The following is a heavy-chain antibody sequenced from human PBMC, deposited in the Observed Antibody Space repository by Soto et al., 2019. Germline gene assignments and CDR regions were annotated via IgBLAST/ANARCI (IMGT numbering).Heavy chain of an antibody. V-gene: IGHV1-46*01. CDR2: VNPSGGHT. Sequence: QVQLMQSGAEVKKPGASVKVSCKASGDTFSDYYIHWVRQAPGQGLEWMGTVNPSGGHTTYSQHFLGSVTMTRDTSTSPLHMELTRLTSEDTAVYYCARGGHVVVVTAALDYWGQGTLVTVSS. D-gene: IGHD2-21*02. CDR3: ARGGHVVVVTAALDY. CDR1: GDTFSDYY. J-gene: IGHJ4*02.